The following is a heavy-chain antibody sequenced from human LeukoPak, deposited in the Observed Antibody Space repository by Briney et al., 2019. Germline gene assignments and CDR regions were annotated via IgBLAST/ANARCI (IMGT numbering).Heavy chain of an antibody. Sequence: GESLQISCKGSGYSFTSYWIGWVRQVPGKGLEWMGIIYPGDSDTRYSPSFQGQVTISADKSISTAYLQWSSLKASDTAMYYCARSGYCSSTSCPPRYYFDYWGQGTLVTVSS. CDR2: IYPGDSDT. CDR3: ARSGYCSSTSCPPRYYFDY. J-gene: IGHJ4*02. D-gene: IGHD2-2*01. V-gene: IGHV5-51*01. CDR1: GYSFTSYW.